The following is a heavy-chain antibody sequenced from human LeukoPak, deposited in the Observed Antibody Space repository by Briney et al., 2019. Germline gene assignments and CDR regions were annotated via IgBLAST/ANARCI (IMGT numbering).Heavy chain of an antibody. CDR1: GFTFSNYA. CDR3: ARGPSIAARYDAFDI. J-gene: IGHJ3*02. D-gene: IGHD6-6*01. CDR2: ISSSGNTI. V-gene: IGHV3-48*03. Sequence: GGSLRLSCAASGFTFSNYAMSWVRQAPGKGLEWVSYISSSGNTISYADSVKGRFTISRDNAKNSLYLQVISLRAEDTAVYYCARGPSIAARYDAFDIWGQGTMVTVSS.